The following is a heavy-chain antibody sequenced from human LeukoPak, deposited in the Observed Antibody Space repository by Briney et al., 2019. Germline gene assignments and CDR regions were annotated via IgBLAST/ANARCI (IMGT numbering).Heavy chain of an antibody. J-gene: IGHJ4*02. CDR3: ARGPFYSSGWYYFDY. Sequence: ASVKFSCKASGYTFTSYDINWVRQATGQGLEWMGWMNPNSGNTGYAQKFQGRVTMTRNTSISTAYMELSSLRSEDTAVYYCARGPFYSSGWYYFDYWGQGTLVTVSS. CDR2: MNPNSGNT. V-gene: IGHV1-8*01. D-gene: IGHD6-19*01. CDR1: GYTFTSYD.